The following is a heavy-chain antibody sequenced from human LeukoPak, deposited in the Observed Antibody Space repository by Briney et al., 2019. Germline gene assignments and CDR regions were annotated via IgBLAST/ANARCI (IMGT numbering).Heavy chain of an antibody. D-gene: IGHD2-15*01. CDR1: GFTFSSYD. V-gene: IGHV3-23*01. Sequence: GGSLRLSCAASGFTFSSYDMTWVRQTPGKGLEWVALISRSGGTTYYADSVKGRFTISRDNSKNTLHLQMNSLRAEDTAEYYCAKRGGTESFYYYYMDVWGKGTTVTVSS. J-gene: IGHJ6*03. CDR3: AKRGGTESFYYYYMDV. CDR2: ISRSGGTT.